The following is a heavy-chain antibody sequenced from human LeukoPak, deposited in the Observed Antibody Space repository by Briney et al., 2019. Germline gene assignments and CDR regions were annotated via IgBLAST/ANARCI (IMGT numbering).Heavy chain of an antibody. CDR1: GFTFSNYA. CDR2: ISGSGGST. J-gene: IGHJ4*02. CDR3: ARGEYGSGSYHIDY. Sequence: GGSLRLSCAASGFTFSNYAMSWVRQAPGKGLEWVSAISGSGGSTYYADSEKGRFTISRDNAKNSLYLQMNSLRAEDTAVYYCARGEYGSGSYHIDYWGQGTLLTVSS. D-gene: IGHD3-10*01. V-gene: IGHV3-23*01.